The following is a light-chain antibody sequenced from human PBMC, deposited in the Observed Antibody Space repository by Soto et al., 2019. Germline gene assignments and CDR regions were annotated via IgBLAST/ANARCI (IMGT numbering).Light chain of an antibody. CDR1: SSNFGAGYD. J-gene: IGLJ1*01. V-gene: IGLV1-40*01. CDR3: CLYVGGRTYV. Sequence: QSVLTQPPSVSGAPGQRVTISCTGGSSNFGAGYDVHWYQQLPGTAPKLLIYTNTNRPSGVPDRFSGSKSGTSASLAITGLQAEDEADYYCCLYVGGRTYVFGTGTKVTVL. CDR2: TNT.